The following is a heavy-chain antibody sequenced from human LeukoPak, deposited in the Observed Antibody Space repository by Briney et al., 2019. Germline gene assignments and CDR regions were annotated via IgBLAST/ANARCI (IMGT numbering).Heavy chain of an antibody. CDR1: GFTFSLYE. D-gene: IGHD1-26*01. CDR3: TTVIVGGGF. V-gene: IGHV3-48*03. Sequence: PGGSLRLSCVASGFTFSLYEMNWVRQAPGRGLECLSYIGGSGTTTYYADSVKGRFTLSRDNAKNTLYLQMNSLKAEDTALYYCTTVIVGGGFWGPGTLVTVSS. J-gene: IGHJ4*02. CDR2: IGGSGTTT.